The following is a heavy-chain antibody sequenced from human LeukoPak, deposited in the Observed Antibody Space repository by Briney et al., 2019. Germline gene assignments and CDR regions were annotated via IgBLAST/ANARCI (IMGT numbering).Heavy chain of an antibody. J-gene: IGHJ6*02. D-gene: IGHD2-2*01. CDR3: ARDGLSCSSTSCYPYGMDV. V-gene: IGHV3-48*03. CDR2: ISSSGSTI. CDR1: GFTFSSYE. Sequence: LGGSLRLSCAASGFTFSSYEMNRVRQAPGKGLEWVSYISSSGSTIYYADSVKGRFTISRDNAKNSLYLQMNSLRAEDTAVYYCARDGLSCSSTSCYPYGMDVWGQGTTVTVSS.